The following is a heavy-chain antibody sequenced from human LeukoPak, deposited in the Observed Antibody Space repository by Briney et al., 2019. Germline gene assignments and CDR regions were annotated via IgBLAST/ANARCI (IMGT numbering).Heavy chain of an antibody. CDR3: ARICTNGICWVTS. CDR2: IKRDGSEK. Sequence: GGSLRLSCAASGFTFSSYEMNWVRQAPGKGLEWVANIKRDGSEKYYVDSVKGRFTISRDNAKNSLYLQMNSLRAEDTAVYYCARICTNGICWVTSWGQGTLVTVSS. CDR1: GFTFSSYE. V-gene: IGHV3-7*01. J-gene: IGHJ5*02. D-gene: IGHD2-8*01.